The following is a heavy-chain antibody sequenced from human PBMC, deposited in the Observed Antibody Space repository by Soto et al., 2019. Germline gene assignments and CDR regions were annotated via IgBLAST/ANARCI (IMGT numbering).Heavy chain of an antibody. CDR2: LTGSAHST. Sequence: GGSLRLSCVASGFTFSSYAMNWVSQATGKGLEWVSTLTGSAHSTYSADSVKGRFTISRDNPKNTVYLQMNSLSPEDTAVYYCTKDPTHSRYCTRTSCLGCFDSWGQGTLVTVSS. CDR1: GFTFSSYA. D-gene: IGHD2-2*01. CDR3: TKDPTHSRYCTRTSCLGCFDS. J-gene: IGHJ5*01. V-gene: IGHV3-23*01.